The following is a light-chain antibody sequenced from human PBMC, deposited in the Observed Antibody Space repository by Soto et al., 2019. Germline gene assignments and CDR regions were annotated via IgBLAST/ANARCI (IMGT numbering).Light chain of an antibody. Sequence: ESVLTQTPGTLSLSPGERATLSCRASQSVTSSYLAWYQQKPGQAPRLLIYGASRRATGIPDRFSGSGSGTDFTLTISRLEPEDFAVYYCQQYAISPYTFGQGTKLEIK. CDR3: QQYAISPYT. CDR1: QSVTSSY. J-gene: IGKJ2*01. V-gene: IGKV3-20*01. CDR2: GAS.